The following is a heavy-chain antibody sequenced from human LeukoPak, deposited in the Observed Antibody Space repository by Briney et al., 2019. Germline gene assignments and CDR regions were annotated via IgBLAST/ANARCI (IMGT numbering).Heavy chain of an antibody. CDR2: IYTSGST. Sequence: SQTLSLTCTVSGGSISSGSYYWSWIRQPAGKGLEWIGRIYTSGSTNYNPSLKSRVTMSVDTSKNQFSLKLSSVTAADTAVYYCVRVDIAVAGYMDVWGKGTTVTVSS. J-gene: IGHJ6*03. CDR1: GGSISSGSYY. CDR3: VRVDIAVAGYMDV. V-gene: IGHV4-61*02. D-gene: IGHD6-19*01.